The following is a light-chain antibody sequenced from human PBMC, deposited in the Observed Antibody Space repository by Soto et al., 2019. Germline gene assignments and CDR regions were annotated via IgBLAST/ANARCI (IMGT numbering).Light chain of an antibody. Sequence: EIVLTQSPGTLSLSPGERATLSCRASQSVSNNYLAWYQQKPGQGPRLLIYGASSRATGIPDRFSGSGSGTDFTLTISRLEPEDAAVYYCQQYGTPPQTYGQGTKVDIK. CDR1: QSVSNNY. V-gene: IGKV3-20*01. J-gene: IGKJ1*01. CDR2: GAS. CDR3: QQYGTPPQT.